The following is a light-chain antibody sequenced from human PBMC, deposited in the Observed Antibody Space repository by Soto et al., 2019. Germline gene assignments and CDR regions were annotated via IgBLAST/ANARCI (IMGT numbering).Light chain of an antibody. V-gene: IGLV2-14*03. Sequence: QSVLTQPGSVSGSPGESITISCTGTSSDVGGYNSVSWYQHHPGKAPKLLLYDVGDRPSGVSYRFSGSKSGNTASLTISGLQAVDETDYFCSSFTSSMPNVFGSGTKVTVL. CDR3: SSFTSSMPNV. CDR1: SSDVGGYNS. J-gene: IGLJ1*01. CDR2: DVG.